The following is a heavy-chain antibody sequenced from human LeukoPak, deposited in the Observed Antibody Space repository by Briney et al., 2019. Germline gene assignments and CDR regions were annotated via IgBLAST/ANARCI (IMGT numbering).Heavy chain of an antibody. CDR3: ARENADYGDNWFDP. J-gene: IGHJ5*02. V-gene: IGHV4-30-2*01. CDR2: IYHSGST. Sequence: PSQTLSLTCTVSGGSISSGDYYWSWLRQPPGKGLEWIGYIYHSGSTSYNPALKCRVTISVDRSNNQCSLKPSSVTAANTAVYYCARENADYGDNWFDPSGQGTLVTVSS. CDR1: GGSISSGDYY. D-gene: IGHD4-17*01.